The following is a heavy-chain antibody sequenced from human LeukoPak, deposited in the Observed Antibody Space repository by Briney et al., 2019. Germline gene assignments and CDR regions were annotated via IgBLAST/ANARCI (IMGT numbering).Heavy chain of an antibody. V-gene: IGHV4-38-2*02. CDR3: ARDPFVVVATFPYYFDY. Sequence: SETLSLTCTVSGYSISSGYYWGWIRQPPGKGLEWIGSIYHSGSTYYNPSLKSRVTISVDTSKNQFSLKLSSVTAADTAVYYCARDPFVVVATFPYYFDYWGQGTLVTVSS. CDR1: GYSISSGYY. D-gene: IGHD2-21*02. J-gene: IGHJ4*02. CDR2: IYHSGST.